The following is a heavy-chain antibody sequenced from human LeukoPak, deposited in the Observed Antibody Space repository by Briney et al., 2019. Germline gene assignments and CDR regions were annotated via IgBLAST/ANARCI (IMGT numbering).Heavy chain of an antibody. Sequence: GSLSLSCVASGFTFRTYWMSWVRQAPGKGLEWVANIEDTGREKNYADAVKGRFTVSRDNAKTSLYLQMNSLRAEDTAVYFCARAIPRGARYFDLWGHGTLVTVSS. J-gene: IGHJ5*02. CDR3: ARAIPRGARYFDL. CDR2: IEDTGREK. CDR1: GFTFRTYW. V-gene: IGHV3-7*01. D-gene: IGHD1-14*01.